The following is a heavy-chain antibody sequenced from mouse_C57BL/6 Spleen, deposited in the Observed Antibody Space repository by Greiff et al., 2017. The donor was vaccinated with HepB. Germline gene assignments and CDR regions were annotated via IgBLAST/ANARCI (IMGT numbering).Heavy chain of an antibody. CDR3: ARWDGYFDV. CDR2: IYPGDGDT. V-gene: IGHV1-82*01. D-gene: IGHD4-1*01. Sequence: QVQLQQSGPELVKPGASVKISCKASGYAFSSSWMNWVKQRPGKGLEWIGRIYPGDGDTNYNGKFKGKATLTADKSSSTAYMQLSSLTSEDSAVYFCARWDGYFDVWGTGTTVTVSS. J-gene: IGHJ1*03. CDR1: GYAFSSSW.